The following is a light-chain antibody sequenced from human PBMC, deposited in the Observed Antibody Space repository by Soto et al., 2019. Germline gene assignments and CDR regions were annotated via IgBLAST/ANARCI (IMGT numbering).Light chain of an antibody. Sequence: DIQITQSPSTLSASVPERVTITCRASQSISSWLAWYQQKPGKAPKLLIYDASSLESGVPSRFSGSGSGTEFTLTISSLQPDDFATYYCQQYNSYSGTFGQGTKVDIK. CDR2: DAS. V-gene: IGKV1-5*01. CDR1: QSISSW. CDR3: QQYNSYSGT. J-gene: IGKJ1*01.